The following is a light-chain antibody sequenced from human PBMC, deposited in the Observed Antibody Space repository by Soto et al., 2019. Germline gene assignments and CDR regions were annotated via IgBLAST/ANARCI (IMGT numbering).Light chain of an antibody. J-gene: IGKJ1*01. V-gene: IGKV2-28*01. Sequence: DFVMTQSPLSLHVTSGEPASISCRSSQSLLHSNGYNYLDWYLQKPWQSPQLLSYLGSNRASGVPDRFSGSGSGTDFTLKISRVEAEYVGVYYCQQYHDWPPWTFGQGTKVDIK. CDR1: QSLLHSNGYNY. CDR2: LGS. CDR3: QQYHDWPPWT.